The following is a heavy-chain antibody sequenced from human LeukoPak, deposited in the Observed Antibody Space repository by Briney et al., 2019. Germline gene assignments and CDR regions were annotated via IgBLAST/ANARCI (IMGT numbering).Heavy chain of an antibody. V-gene: IGHV3-48*03. D-gene: IGHD3-22*01. Sequence: GGSLRLSCAASGFTFSSYEMNWVRQAPGKGLEWLSYISYSGQTIYYADSVKGRFTISRDNAKNSLYLQINSLRVEDTAVYYCARDGRWIKKYEGSSPVWGQGTLVTVSS. CDR1: GFTFSSYE. CDR2: ISYSGQTI. CDR3: ARDGRWIKKYEGSSPV. J-gene: IGHJ4*02.